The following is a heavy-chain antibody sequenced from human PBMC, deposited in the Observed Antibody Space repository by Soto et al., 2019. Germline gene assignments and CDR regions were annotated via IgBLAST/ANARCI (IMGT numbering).Heavy chain of an antibody. J-gene: IGHJ4*02. V-gene: IGHV4-59*08. Sequence: AETLSLTCTVTGDSISSYYWTWLRQSPGKGLEWIGSVYYRGRSYSKSSVKSRVTISVDTSKNQFSLNFNSVTASDTALYYCVSQRTTVLTQAYFDYWGPGALVTAPQ. CDR1: GDSISSYY. CDR3: VSQRTTVLTQAYFDY. D-gene: IGHD4-17*01. CDR2: VYYRGRS.